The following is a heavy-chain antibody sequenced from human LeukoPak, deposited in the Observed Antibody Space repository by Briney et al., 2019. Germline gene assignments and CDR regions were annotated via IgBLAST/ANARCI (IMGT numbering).Heavy chain of an antibody. J-gene: IGHJ4*02. Sequence: ASVKVSCKVSGYTLTELSMHWVRQAPGKGLEWMGGFDPEDGETIYAQKFQGRVTMTEDTSTSTAYMELRSLRPDDTAVYYCARDVAVYSSGRGSGGYWGQGTLVTVSS. CDR2: FDPEDGET. CDR1: GYTLTELS. V-gene: IGHV1-24*01. CDR3: ARDVAVYSSGRGSGGY. D-gene: IGHD6-19*01.